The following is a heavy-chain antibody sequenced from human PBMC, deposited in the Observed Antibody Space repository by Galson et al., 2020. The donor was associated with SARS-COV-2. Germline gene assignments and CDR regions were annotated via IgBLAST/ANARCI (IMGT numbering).Heavy chain of an antibody. CDR3: ARDRISAPDDFDY. V-gene: IGHV1-2*02. D-gene: IGHD6-13*01. CDR2: VNPNSGDT. CDR1: GYTFTAYY. J-gene: IGHJ4*02. Sequence: ASVKVSCKASGYTFTAYYMHWVRQAPGQGLGWMGWVNPNSGDTKYKEKFKGRVSMTSDTSSNTAYMELSRLTYDDTAFYYCARDRISAPDDFDYWGQGTLVTVS.